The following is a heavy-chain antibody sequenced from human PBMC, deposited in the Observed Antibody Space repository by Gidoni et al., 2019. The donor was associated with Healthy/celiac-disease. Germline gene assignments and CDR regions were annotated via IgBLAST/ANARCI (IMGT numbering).Heavy chain of an antibody. J-gene: IGHJ6*02. Sequence: EVQLVESGGGLVKPGGSLRLSCAASGFTFSSYSMNRVRQAPGKGLEWVSSISSSSSYIYYADSVKGRFTISRDNAKNSLYLQMNSLRAEDTAVYYCARVPMIVVSPGYYYYGMDVWGQGTTVTVSS. D-gene: IGHD3-22*01. CDR2: ISSSSSYI. V-gene: IGHV3-21*01. CDR3: ARVPMIVVSPGYYYYGMDV. CDR1: GFTFSSYS.